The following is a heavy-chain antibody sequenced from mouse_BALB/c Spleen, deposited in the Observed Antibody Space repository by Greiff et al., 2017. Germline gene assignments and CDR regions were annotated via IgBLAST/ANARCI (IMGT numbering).Heavy chain of an antibody. CDR1: GFTFSSYA. V-gene: IGHV5-6-5*01. D-gene: IGHD2-3*01. J-gene: IGHJ3*01. Sequence: EVQLVESGGGLVKPGGSLKLSCAASGFTFSSYAMSWVRQTPEKRLEWVASISSGGSTYYPDSVKGRFTISRDNARNILYLQMSSLRSEDTAMYYCARDGEDGYSFAYWGQGTLVTVSA. CDR2: ISSGGST. CDR3: ARDGEDGYSFAY.